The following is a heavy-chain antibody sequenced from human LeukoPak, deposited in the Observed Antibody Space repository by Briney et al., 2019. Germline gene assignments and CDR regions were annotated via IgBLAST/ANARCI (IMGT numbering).Heavy chain of an antibody. CDR1: GFTFSNYA. V-gene: IGHV3-23*01. D-gene: IGHD5-12*01. J-gene: IGHJ4*02. CDR3: AKTTGGNAYDYIDY. CDR2: ITSGGST. Sequence: PGGSLRLSYAASGFTFSNYAMTWVRQAPGKGLEWVSGITSGGSTNYADSVKGRFTISRDNSKNTLYLQMNSLRAEDTAVYYCAKTTGGNAYDYIDYWGQGTLVTVSS.